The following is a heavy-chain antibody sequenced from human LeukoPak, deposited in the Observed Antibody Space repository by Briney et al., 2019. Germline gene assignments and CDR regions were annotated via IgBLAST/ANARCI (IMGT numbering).Heavy chain of an antibody. Sequence: SETLSLTCTVSGGSISSGGYYWSWIRQHPGKGLEWIGYIYYSGSTYYNPSLKSRVTISVDTSKNQFSLKLSSVTAADTAVYYCGRSGYYTQIFDYWGQGTLVTVSS. V-gene: IGHV4-31*03. CDR2: IYYSGST. CDR3: GRSGYYTQIFDY. J-gene: IGHJ4*02. CDR1: GGSISSGGYY. D-gene: IGHD3-3*01.